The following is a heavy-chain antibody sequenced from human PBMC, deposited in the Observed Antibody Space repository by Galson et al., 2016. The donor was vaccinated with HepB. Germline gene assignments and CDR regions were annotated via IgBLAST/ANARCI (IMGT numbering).Heavy chain of an antibody. Sequence: SLRLSCAASGFTFSSYTMDWVRQAPGKGLEWISYISASSSTIYYADSVKGRFTISRDNAKNSLYLQMNSLRAEDTAFYYCAKRDYYYGLEVWGQGTTVTVSS. V-gene: IGHV3-48*04. CDR3: AKRDYYYGLEV. CDR2: ISASSSTI. J-gene: IGHJ6*02. CDR1: GFTFSSYT.